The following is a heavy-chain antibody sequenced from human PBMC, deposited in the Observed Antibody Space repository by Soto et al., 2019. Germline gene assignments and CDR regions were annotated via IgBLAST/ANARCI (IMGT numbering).Heavy chain of an antibody. J-gene: IGHJ3*02. Sequence: QVQLQESGPGLVKPSETLFLTCAVSGGSVSRGSHYWSWIRLPPGRGLEWIAYISYTGTTDYNPSLKSRVTISLDMSKNQFSLRLDSVTAADTAVYYCARDRPDNSNSFDAFDIWGQGTMVTVSS. CDR2: ISYTGTT. D-gene: IGHD1-20*01. CDR1: GGSVSRGSHY. CDR3: ARDRPDNSNSFDAFDI. V-gene: IGHV4-61*01.